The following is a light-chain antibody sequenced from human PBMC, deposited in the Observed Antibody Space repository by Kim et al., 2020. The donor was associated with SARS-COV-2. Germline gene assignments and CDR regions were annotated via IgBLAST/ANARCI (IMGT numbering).Light chain of an antibody. CDR1: SSDVGSYNR. CDR2: EVT. V-gene: IGLV2-18*02. J-gene: IGLJ3*02. Sequence: GQSVTISCTGTSSDVGSYNRVSWYQQPPGTAPKLIIYEVTNRPSGVPDRFSGSKSGSTASLTISGLQAEDEADYYCSSYTTTSTWVFGGGTKVTVL. CDR3: SSYTTTSTWV.